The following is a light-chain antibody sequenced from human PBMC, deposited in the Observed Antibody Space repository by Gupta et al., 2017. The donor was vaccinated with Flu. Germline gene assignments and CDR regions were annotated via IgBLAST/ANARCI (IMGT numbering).Light chain of an antibody. CDR1: SGSIASNY. V-gene: IGLV6-57*03. Sequence: HSVSWSPGKTVTISCTRSSGSIASNYVQLYQQRPGSAPTTVIYHDNQRPSGVPDRFSGSIDSSSNSASPTISVLKTDDEAYSYCPSYDSRNSWVFGGGNKLTVL. J-gene: IGLJ3*02. CDR2: HDN. CDR3: PSYDSRNSWV.